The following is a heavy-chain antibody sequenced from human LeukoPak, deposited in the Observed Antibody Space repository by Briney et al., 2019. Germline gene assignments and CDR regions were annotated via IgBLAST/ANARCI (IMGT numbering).Heavy chain of an antibody. J-gene: IGHJ4*02. D-gene: IGHD3-22*01. CDR1: GFTFSRFA. CDR2: ISGNGQKT. V-gene: IGHV3-23*01. Sequence: QPGGSLRLSCSASGFTFSRFAMTWVRQLPGKGLQWVSTISGNGQKTYYGDSVTGRFSVSRDNSNNILFLQMDSLRADDSALYYCAKDANYYDSSAFFIPFDSWGQGTLVTVSS. CDR3: AKDANYYDSSAFFIPFDS.